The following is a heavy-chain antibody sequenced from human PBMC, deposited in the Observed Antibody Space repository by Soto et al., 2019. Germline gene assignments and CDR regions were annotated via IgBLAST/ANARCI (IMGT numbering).Heavy chain of an antibody. CDR3: ARGGLLPDY. CDR2: ISHSEST. CDR1: GGSISSGGYS. D-gene: IGHD6-19*01. J-gene: IGHJ4*02. Sequence: PSETLSLTCAVSGGSISSGGYSWSWIRQPPGKGLEWIGYISHSESTYFNPSLKSRVTISVDRSKNQFSLKLSSVTAADTAVYYCARGGLLPDYWGQGTLVTVSS. V-gene: IGHV4-30-2*01.